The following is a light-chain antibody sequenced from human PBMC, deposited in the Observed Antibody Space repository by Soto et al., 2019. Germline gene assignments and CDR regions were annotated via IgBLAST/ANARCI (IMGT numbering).Light chain of an antibody. CDR3: QQSYGRPLT. V-gene: IGKV1-39*01. Sequence: DILMTQSPSSLSASVGDRVTITCRTSQTIINYLNWYQHKPGKAPKLLIYAASSLQDGVPPRFSGSGSGTDFTLTISSLQPEDFAIYYCQQSYGRPLTFGQGTRLDVK. CDR1: QTIINY. J-gene: IGKJ5*01. CDR2: AAS.